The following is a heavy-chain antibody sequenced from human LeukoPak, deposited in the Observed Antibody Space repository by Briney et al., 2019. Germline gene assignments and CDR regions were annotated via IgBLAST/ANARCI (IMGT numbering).Heavy chain of an antibody. V-gene: IGHV3-64*04. Sequence: GGSLRLSCSASGFTFSSYAMHWVRQAPGKGLEYVSAISSNGGSTYYADSVKGRFTISRDNAKNSLYLQMNSLRAEDTAVYYCASGPQSDYWGQGTLVTVSP. J-gene: IGHJ4*02. CDR3: ASGPQSDY. CDR1: GFTFSSYA. CDR2: ISSNGGST.